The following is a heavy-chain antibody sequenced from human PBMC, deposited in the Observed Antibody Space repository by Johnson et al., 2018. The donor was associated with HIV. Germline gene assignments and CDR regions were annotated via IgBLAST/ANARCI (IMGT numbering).Heavy chain of an antibody. CDR3: ARFGLAAAGDGAFDI. J-gene: IGHJ3*02. CDR1: GFTVSSNY. Sequence: VQLVESGGGLVQPGGSLRLSCAASGFTVSSNYMSWVRQAPGKGLEWVSGVTGTGGDTYYAASVKGRFTISRDNSKNTLYLQMNSLRAEDTAVYYCARFGLAAAGDGAFDIWGQGTMVTVSS. V-gene: IGHV3-66*01. D-gene: IGHD6-13*01. CDR2: TGTGGDT.